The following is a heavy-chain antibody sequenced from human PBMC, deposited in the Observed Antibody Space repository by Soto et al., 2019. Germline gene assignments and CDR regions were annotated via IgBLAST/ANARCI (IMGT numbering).Heavy chain of an antibody. CDR3: SVANSNWFDP. D-gene: IGHD5-12*01. CDR1: GGSISSRSSY. J-gene: IGHJ5*02. V-gene: IGHV4-39*01. Sequence: SDTLSLTCTVSGGSISSRSSYWSWIRQPPGKGLEWIGNIYHSGSTYYSPSLESRVTISIDTSKNQFSLRLNSVTATDTAVYYCSVANSNWFDPWGQVTLVTVS. CDR2: IYHSGST.